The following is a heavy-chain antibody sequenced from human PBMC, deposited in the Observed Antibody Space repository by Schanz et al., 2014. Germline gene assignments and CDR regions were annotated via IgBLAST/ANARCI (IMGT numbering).Heavy chain of an antibody. D-gene: IGHD6-13*01. V-gene: IGHV1-2*06. Sequence: QVQLVQSGAEVKKPGASVKVSCKASGYTFTGHYMHWVRQAPGQGLEWMGRINPNSGGTNYAQKCQGRVTITWDTSASTAYMELRRLRSDDTAIYYCARDGHSSNWRSYFFYGLDVWGQGTTVTVSS. CDR1: GYTFTGHY. CDR2: INPNSGGT. J-gene: IGHJ6*02. CDR3: ARDGHSSNWRSYFFYGLDV.